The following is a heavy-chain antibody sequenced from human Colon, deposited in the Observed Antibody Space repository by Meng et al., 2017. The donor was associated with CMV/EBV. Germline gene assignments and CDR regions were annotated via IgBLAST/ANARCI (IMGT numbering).Heavy chain of an antibody. CDR2: IRNKRNDYST. V-gene: IGHV3-72*01. J-gene: IGHJ4*02. Sequence: EVQLVESXXGLVQXGGSWRVSCAASGFSFSDHFMDWVRQAPGKGLEWVARIRNKRNDYSTEYAASVKGRFIISRDDSRNSLYLQMNSLKTEDTAIYYCTKDEDGAGDCWGQGALVTVSS. CDR1: GFSFSDHF. D-gene: IGHD4/OR15-4a*01. CDR3: TKDEDGAGDC.